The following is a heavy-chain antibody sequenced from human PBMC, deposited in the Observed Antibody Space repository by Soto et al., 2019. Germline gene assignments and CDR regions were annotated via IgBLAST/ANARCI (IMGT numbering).Heavy chain of an antibody. V-gene: IGHV1-69*01. Sequence: QVQLVQSGAEVKKPGSSVKVSCKASGGTFSSYSINWVRQAPGQGLEWMGEIIPIFGTANYAQKFQGRVTISADESTSTASMELRSLRSAAAAVYYCARDGGRHSGGIAYWGQGTLVTVSS. D-gene: IGHD1-26*01. CDR1: GGTFSSYS. CDR2: IIPIFGTA. J-gene: IGHJ4*02. CDR3: ARDGGRHSGGIAY.